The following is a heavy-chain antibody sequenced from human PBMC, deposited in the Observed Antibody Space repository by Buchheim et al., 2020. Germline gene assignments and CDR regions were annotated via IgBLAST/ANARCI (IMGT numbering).Heavy chain of an antibody. V-gene: IGHV4-39*01. CDR2: IYYSGST. CDR3: ARRPRLRQGGVGSFDY. J-gene: IGHJ4*02. D-gene: IGHD4-17*01. Sequence: QLQLQESGPGLVKPSETLSLTCTVSGGSISSSSYYWGWIRQPPGKGLEWIGSIYYSGSTYYNPSLKSRVTISVDTPKNQFSLKLSSVTAADTAVYYCARRPRLRQGGVGSFDYWGQGTL. CDR1: GGSISSSSYY.